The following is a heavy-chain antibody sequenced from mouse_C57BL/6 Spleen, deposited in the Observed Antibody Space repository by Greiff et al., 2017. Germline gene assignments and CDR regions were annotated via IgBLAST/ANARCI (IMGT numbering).Heavy chain of an antibody. Sequence: EVQLQQSGPGLVKPSQSLSLTCSVTGYSITSGYYWNWLRQFPGNKLEWMGYISYDGSNNYNPSLKNRISITRDTSKNQFFLKLNSVTTEDTATYYCAREGVEDAMDYWGQGTSVTVSS. CDR2: ISYDGSN. CDR3: AREGVEDAMDY. J-gene: IGHJ4*01. D-gene: IGHD1-1*01. V-gene: IGHV3-6*01. CDR1: GYSITSGYY.